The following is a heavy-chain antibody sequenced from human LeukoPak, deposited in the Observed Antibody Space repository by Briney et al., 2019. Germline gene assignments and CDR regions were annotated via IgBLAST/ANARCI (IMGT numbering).Heavy chain of an antibody. J-gene: IGHJ5*02. V-gene: IGHV3-21*01. CDR3: AIFGVVIA. D-gene: IGHD3-3*01. Sequence: GGSVRLSCAASGCTFSGYSMNWVRQAPGKGLEWVSSISSSSSYIYYADSVKGRFTISRDNAKNSLYLQMNSLRAEDTAVYYCAIFGVVIAWGQGTLDTVSS. CDR2: ISSSSSYI. CDR1: GCTFSGYS.